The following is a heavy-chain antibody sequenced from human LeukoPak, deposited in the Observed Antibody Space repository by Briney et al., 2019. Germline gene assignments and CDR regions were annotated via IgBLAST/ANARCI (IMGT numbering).Heavy chain of an antibody. CDR1: GYTFTSYY. Sequence: ASVKVSCKASGYTFTSYYMHWVRQAPGQGLEWMGIINPSGGSTSYAQKFQGRVTMTRDTSTSTVYMELSSLRSEDTAVYYCAREGPDYDSSGYPLTSPWGQGTLVTVSS. J-gene: IGHJ4*02. CDR2: INPSGGST. V-gene: IGHV1-46*01. CDR3: AREGPDYDSSGYPLTSP. D-gene: IGHD3-22*01.